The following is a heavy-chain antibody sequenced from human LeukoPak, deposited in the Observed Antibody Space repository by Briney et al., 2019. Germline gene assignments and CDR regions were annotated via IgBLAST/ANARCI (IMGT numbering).Heavy chain of an antibody. CDR1: GFTFSSYG. D-gene: IGHD6-19*01. Sequence: GRSLRLSCAASGFTFSSYGMHWVRQAPGKGLEWVAVVWYDGSNKYYADSVKGRFTISRENSKKTLYLQMNSLRAEDTAVYYCARGRYSSGAWFDPWGQGTLVTVSS. J-gene: IGHJ5*02. CDR2: VWYDGSNK. V-gene: IGHV3-33*01. CDR3: ARGRYSSGAWFDP.